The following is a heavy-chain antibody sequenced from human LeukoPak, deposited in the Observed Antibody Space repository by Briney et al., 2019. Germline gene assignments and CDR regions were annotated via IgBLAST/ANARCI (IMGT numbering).Heavy chain of an antibody. CDR3: ARRTAYDSSGYDY. J-gene: IGHJ4*02. CDR1: GGSFSGYY. Sequence: SEALSLTCAVYGGSFSGYYWSWIRQPPGKGLGWIGEINHSGSTNYNPSLKSRVTISVDTSKNQFSLELSSVTAADTAVYYCARRTAYDSSGYDYWGQGTLVTVSS. V-gene: IGHV4-34*01. D-gene: IGHD3-22*01. CDR2: INHSGST.